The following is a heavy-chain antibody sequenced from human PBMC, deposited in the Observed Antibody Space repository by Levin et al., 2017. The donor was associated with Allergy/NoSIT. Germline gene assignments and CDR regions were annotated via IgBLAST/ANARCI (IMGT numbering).Heavy chain of an antibody. CDR2: INPNSGGT. Sequence: ASVKVSCKASGYTFTGYYMHWVRQAPGQGLEWMGWINPNSGGTNYAQKFQGRVIMTRDTSITTAYMELSRLRSDDTAVYYCAGGITMIRGALEADAFDIWGQGTMVTVSS. CDR1: GYTFTGYY. D-gene: IGHD3-10*01. CDR3: AGGITMIRGALEADAFDI. J-gene: IGHJ3*02. V-gene: IGHV1-2*02.